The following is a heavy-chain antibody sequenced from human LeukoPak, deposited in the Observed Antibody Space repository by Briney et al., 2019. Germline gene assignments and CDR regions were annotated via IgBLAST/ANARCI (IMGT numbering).Heavy chain of an antibody. CDR3: ASIKSELSH. V-gene: IGHV4-34*01. CDR1: GGSFSGYY. CDR2: INHSGST. D-gene: IGHD1-26*01. J-gene: IGHJ1*01. Sequence: KTSETLSLTCAVYGGSFSGYYWSWIRQPPGKGLEWIGEINHSGSTNYNPSLKSRVTISVDTSKNQFSLKLSSVTAADTAAYYCASIKSELSHWGQGTLVTVSS.